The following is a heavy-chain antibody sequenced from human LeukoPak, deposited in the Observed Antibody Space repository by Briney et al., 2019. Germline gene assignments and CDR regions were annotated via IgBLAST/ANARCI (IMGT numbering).Heavy chain of an antibody. CDR3: ARDFVVVVAANYYYYGMDV. CDR2: ISYDGSNK. V-gene: IGHV3-30-3*01. J-gene: IGHJ6*02. Sequence: GGSLSLSCAASGFTFSSYAMHWVRQAPGKGLEWVAVISYDGSNKYYADSVKGRFTISRDNSKNTLYLQMNSLRAEDTAVYYCARDFVVVVAANYYYYGMDVWGQGTTVTVSS. D-gene: IGHD2-15*01. CDR1: GFTFSSYA.